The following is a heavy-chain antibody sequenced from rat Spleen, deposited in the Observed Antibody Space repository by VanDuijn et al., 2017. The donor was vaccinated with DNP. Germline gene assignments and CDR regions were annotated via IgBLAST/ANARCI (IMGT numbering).Heavy chain of an antibody. D-gene: IGHD1-6*01. V-gene: IGHV5-58*01. Sequence: EVHLVETGGGLVQPGRSLKVSCVASGFTFSSYWMYWIRQVPGKGLEWVASINPDGDTTYHPDSVKGRFTVSRHNAENTVSLQMNSLRSEDTATYYCAKDGYYGFVMDAWGQGTSVTVSS. CDR3: AKDGYYGFVMDA. CDR2: INPDGDTT. CDR1: GFTFSSYW. J-gene: IGHJ4*01.